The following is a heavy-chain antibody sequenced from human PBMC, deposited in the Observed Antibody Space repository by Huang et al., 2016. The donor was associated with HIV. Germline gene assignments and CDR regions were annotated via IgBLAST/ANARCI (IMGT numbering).Heavy chain of an antibody. Sequence: QTRLQESGPGLVKPSETLSLTCTVSGGSISRRTYYWAWIRQPPGKGLGGICNFYYSGSNYYSPALSSRITMSLDTAKNQFSLRRTSVTAADTAVYYCARGGSHFAGWDGFPVHPLDLWGRGTMVTVSS. V-gene: IGHV4-39*01. CDR1: GGSISRRTYY. CDR3: ARGGSHFAGWDGFPVHPLDL. D-gene: IGHD3-10*01. CDR2: FYYSGSN. J-gene: IGHJ3*01.